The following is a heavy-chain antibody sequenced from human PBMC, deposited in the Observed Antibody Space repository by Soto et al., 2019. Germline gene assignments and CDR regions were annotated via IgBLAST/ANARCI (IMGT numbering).Heavy chain of an antibody. CDR2: IIPILGIA. CDR1: GGTFSSYT. V-gene: IGHV1-69*02. J-gene: IGHJ5*02. D-gene: IGHD5-12*01. CDR3: ARVAVEMATIFWFDP. Sequence: SVKVSCKASGGTFSSYTISWVRQAPGQGLEWMGRIIPILGIANYAQKFQGRVTITADKSTSTAYMELSSLRSEDTAVYYCARVAVEMATIFWFDPWGQGTLVTVSS.